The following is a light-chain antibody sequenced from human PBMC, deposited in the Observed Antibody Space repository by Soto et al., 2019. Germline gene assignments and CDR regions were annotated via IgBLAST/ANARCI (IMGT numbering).Light chain of an antibody. J-gene: IGLJ2*01. CDR2: EVS. V-gene: IGLV2-8*01. CDR1: SSDVGGYNY. CDR3: SSYAGSNFVV. Sequence: QSALTQPPSASGSPGQSVTISCTGTSSDVGGYNYVSWYQQHPGKAPKLMIYEVSKRPSGVPDRFSGSKSGNTASLTVSGLHAEDEADYYCSSYAGSNFVVFGGGTKLTVL.